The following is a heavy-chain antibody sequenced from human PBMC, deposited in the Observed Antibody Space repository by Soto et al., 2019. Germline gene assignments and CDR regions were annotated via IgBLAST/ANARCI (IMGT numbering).Heavy chain of an antibody. CDR1: GGSISSSNW. J-gene: IGHJ6*02. V-gene: IGHV4-4*02. D-gene: IGHD5-12*01. CDR2: IYHSGST. CDR3: ASPFRHGYSGYDEKGGADGMDV. Sequence: SETLSLTCAVSGGSISSSNWWSWVRQPPGKGLEWIGEIYHSGSTNYNPSLKSRVTISVDKSKNQFSLKLSSVTAADTAVYYCASPFRHGYSGYDEKGGADGMDVWGQGTTVTVSS.